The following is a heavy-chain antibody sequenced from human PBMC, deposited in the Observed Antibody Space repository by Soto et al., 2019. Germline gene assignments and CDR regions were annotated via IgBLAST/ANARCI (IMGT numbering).Heavy chain of an antibody. CDR3: ARHRFCSSTSCYYGMDV. J-gene: IGHJ6*02. Sequence: LGESLKISCKGSGYSFTSYWISWVRQMPGKGLEWMGRIDPSDSYTNYSPSFQGHVTISADKSISTAYLQWSSLKASDTAMYYCARHRFCSSTSCYYGMDVWGQGTTVTVSS. CDR2: IDPSDSYT. V-gene: IGHV5-10-1*01. D-gene: IGHD2-2*01. CDR1: GYSFTSYW.